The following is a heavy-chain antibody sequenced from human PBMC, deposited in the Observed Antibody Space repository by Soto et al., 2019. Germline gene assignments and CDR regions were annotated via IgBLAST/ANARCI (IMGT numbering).Heavy chain of an antibody. CDR2: INPSGGST. J-gene: IGHJ6*02. CDR1: GSTFTSYY. D-gene: IGHD4-17*01. V-gene: IGHV1-46*01. Sequence: ASVXVSCKASGSTFTSYYMHWVRQAPGQGLEWMGIINPSGGSTSYAQKFQGRVTMTRDTSTSTVYMELSSLRSEDTAVYYCARDTTTVTTGTYYGMDVWGQGTTVTVS. CDR3: ARDTTTVTTGTYYGMDV.